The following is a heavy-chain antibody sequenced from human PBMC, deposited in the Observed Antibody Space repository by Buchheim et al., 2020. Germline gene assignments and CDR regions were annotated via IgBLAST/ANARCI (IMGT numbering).Heavy chain of an antibody. CDR1: GFTFSSYS. CDR3: ARERYYDILTGYYLPYYYYGMDV. CDR2: ISSSSSTI. Sequence: EVQLVESGGGLVQPGGSLRLSCAASGFTFSSYSMNWVRQAPGKGLEWVSYISSSSSTIYYADSVKGRFTISRENAKNSQYLQMNSLRAEDTAVYYCARERYYDILTGYYLPYYYYGMDVWGQGTT. D-gene: IGHD3-9*01. J-gene: IGHJ6*02. V-gene: IGHV3-48*04.